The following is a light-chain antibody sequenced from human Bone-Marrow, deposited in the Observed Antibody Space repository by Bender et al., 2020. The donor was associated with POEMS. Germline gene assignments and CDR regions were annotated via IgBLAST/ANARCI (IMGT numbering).Light chain of an antibody. V-gene: IGLV3-1*01. CDR3: QAWDTYSVI. CDR2: QDT. J-gene: IGLJ2*01. Sequence: WYQQKPGQSPVLVIYQDTKRPSGIPERFSGSNSGNTATLTISGTQAIDEADYYCQAWDTYSVIFGGGTKLTVL.